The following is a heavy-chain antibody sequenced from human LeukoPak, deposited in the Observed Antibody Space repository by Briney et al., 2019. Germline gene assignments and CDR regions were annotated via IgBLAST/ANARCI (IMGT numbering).Heavy chain of an antibody. Sequence: SETLSLTCAVHGGSFSGYYWNWIRQPPGRGLEWIGEVNHSGSTNYNPSLKSRVTISVDSSKNQFSLRLSSVTAADTAVYYCARGRTWNFSWFDPWGQGTLVIVSS. CDR1: GGSFSGYY. J-gene: IGHJ5*02. CDR3: ARGRTWNFSWFDP. V-gene: IGHV4-34*01. D-gene: IGHD1-7*01. CDR2: VNHSGST.